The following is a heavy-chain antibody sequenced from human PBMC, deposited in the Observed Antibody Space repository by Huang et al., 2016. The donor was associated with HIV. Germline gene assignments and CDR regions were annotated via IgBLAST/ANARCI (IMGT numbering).Heavy chain of an antibody. J-gene: IGHJ6*03. Sequence: QVQLQQWGAGLLRPSETLSLTCAVYVGSFSGDYGTWSRQPPGKGLEWIGEINHSESTNYNPCLKSRVTISVDTSRNQFSLTLTSVTAADTAVYYCARGQGGYYYYYMDVWGKGTTVTVSS. V-gene: IGHV4-34*01. CDR2: INHSEST. CDR3: ARGQGGYYYYYMDV. CDR1: VGSFSGDY.